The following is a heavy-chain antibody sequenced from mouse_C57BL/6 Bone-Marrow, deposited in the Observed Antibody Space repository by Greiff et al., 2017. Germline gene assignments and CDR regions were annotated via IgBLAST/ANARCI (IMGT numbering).Heavy chain of an antibody. CDR2: ISSGGSYT. CDR1: GFTFSSYG. CDR3: AREVCSMDY. Sequence: EVKLVESGGDLVKPGGSLQLSCAASGFTFSSYGMSWVRQTPDKRLAWVATISSGGSYTYYPASVQGRFTISIDNAKNTLYLQMSSLKSEDTAMYYCAREVCSMDYWGQGTSVTVSS. V-gene: IGHV5-6*01. D-gene: IGHD2-10*02. J-gene: IGHJ4*01.